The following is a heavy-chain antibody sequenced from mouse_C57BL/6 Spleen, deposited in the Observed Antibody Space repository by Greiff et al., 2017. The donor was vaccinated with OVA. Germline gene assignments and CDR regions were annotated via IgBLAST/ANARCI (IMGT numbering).Heavy chain of an antibody. CDR3: ARSHYYGSSTGYFDV. J-gene: IGHJ1*03. CDR2: IDPSDSYT. D-gene: IGHD1-1*01. CDR1: GYTFTSYW. Sequence: QVHVKQPGAELVRPGTSVKLSCKASGYTFTSYWMHWVKQRPGQGLEWIGVIDPSDSYTNYNQKFKGKATLTVDTSSSTAYMQLSSLTSEDSAVYYCARSHYYGSSTGYFDVWGTGTTVTVSS. V-gene: IGHV1-59*01.